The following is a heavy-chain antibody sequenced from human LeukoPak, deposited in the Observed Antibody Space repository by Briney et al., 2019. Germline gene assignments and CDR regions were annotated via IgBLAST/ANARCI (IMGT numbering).Heavy chain of an antibody. V-gene: IGHV3-7*01. Sequence: GGSLRLSCAASGFTFSSYWMSWVGQAPGKGLEWVANIKQDGSEKYYVDSVKGRFTISRDNAKNSLYLQMNSLRAEDTAVYHCAREDEYCSSTSCFHYFDYWGQGTLVTVSS. D-gene: IGHD2-2*01. CDR2: IKQDGSEK. CDR3: AREDEYCSSTSCFHYFDY. J-gene: IGHJ4*02. CDR1: GFTFSSYW.